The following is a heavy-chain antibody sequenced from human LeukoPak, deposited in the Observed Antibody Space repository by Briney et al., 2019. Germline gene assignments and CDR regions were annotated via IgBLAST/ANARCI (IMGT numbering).Heavy chain of an antibody. V-gene: IGHV4-31*03. J-gene: IGHJ4*02. CDR2: IYYSGST. CDR1: GGSISSGGYY. Sequence: SETLSLTCTVSGGSISSGGYYWRWIRQHPGKGLEWIGYIYYSGSTYYNPSLKSRVTISVDTSKNQFSLKLSSVTAADTAVYYCARALGSGWYHSANFDYWGQGTLVTVSS. CDR3: ARALGSGWYHSANFDY. D-gene: IGHD6-19*01.